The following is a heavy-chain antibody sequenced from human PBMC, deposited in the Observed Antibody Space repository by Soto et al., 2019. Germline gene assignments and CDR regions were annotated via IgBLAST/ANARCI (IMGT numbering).Heavy chain of an antibody. D-gene: IGHD3-22*01. J-gene: IGHJ3*02. Sequence: SVKVSCKASGGTFSSYAISWVRQAPGQGLEWMGGIIPIFGTANYAQKFQGRVTITADESTSTACMELSSLRSEDTAVYYCAREGYYYDSSAPGAAFDIWGQGTMVT. CDR3: AREGYYYDSSAPGAAFDI. CDR1: GGTFSSYA. V-gene: IGHV1-69*13. CDR2: IIPIFGTA.